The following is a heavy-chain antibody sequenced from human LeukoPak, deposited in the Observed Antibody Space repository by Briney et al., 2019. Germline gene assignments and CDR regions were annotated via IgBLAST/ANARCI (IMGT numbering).Heavy chain of an antibody. J-gene: IGHJ5*02. CDR1: GYTFTGYY. Sequence: ASVKVSCKXSGYTFTGYYMHWVRQAPGQGLERMGGINPNSGGTNYAQKFQGRVTMTRDTSISTAYMELSRLRSDDTAVYYCASARGITIFGVVIGWFDPWGQGTLVTVSS. D-gene: IGHD3-3*01. V-gene: IGHV1-2*02. CDR3: ASARGITIFGVVIGWFDP. CDR2: INPNSGGT.